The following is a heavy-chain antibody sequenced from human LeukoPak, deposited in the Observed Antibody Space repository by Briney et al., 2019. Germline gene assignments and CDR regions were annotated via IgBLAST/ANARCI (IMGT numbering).Heavy chain of an antibody. D-gene: IGHD3-9*01. CDR2: IIPIFGTA. CDR1: GGTFSSYA. V-gene: IGHV1-69*06. CDR3: ARDSVTLTHYDILTGYYTTWFDP. J-gene: IGHJ5*02. Sequence: GASVKVSCKASGGTFSSYAISWVRQAPGQGLEWMGGIIPIFGTANYAQKFQGRVTITADKSTSTAYMELSSLRSEDTAVYYCARDSVTLTHYDILTGYYTTWFDPWGQGTLVTVSS.